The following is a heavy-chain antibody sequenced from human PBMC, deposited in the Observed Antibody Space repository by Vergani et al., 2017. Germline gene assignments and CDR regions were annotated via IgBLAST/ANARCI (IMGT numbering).Heavy chain of an antibody. CDR3: ARAGPSGYDYGRFDY. Sequence: QVQLQESGPGLVKPSETLSLTCAVSGYSISSGYYWGWIRQPPGKGLEWIGSIYHSGSTYYNPSLKSRVTISVDTSKNQFSLKLSSVTAADTAVYYCARAGPSGYDYGRFDYWGQGTLVTVSS. J-gene: IGHJ4*02. CDR1: GYSISSGYY. D-gene: IGHD3-22*01. CDR2: IYHSGST. V-gene: IGHV4-38-2*01.